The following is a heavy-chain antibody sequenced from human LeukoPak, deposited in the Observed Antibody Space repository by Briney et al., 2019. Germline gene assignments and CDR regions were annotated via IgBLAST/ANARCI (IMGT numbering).Heavy chain of an antibody. CDR1: GGSISSYY. Sequence: SETQSLTCTVSGGSISSYYWSWIRQPAGKGLEWIGYIYYSGSTNYNPSLNSRVTISVDASKNQFSLKLSSVTAADTAVYYCARHTIGWFGELSFDYWGQGTLVTVSS. CDR3: ARHTIGWFGELSFDY. V-gene: IGHV4-59*08. D-gene: IGHD3-10*01. J-gene: IGHJ4*02. CDR2: IYYSGST.